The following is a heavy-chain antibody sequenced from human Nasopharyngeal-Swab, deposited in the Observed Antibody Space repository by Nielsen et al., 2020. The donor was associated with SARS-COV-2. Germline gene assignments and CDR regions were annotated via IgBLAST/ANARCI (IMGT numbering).Heavy chain of an antibody. J-gene: IGHJ6*03. CDR1: GVSFSGYY. CDR3: AIVADYYYYYYYMDV. Sequence: SETLSLTCAVYGVSFSGYYWSWIRQPPGKGLEWIGEINHSGSTNYNPSLKSRVTISVDTSKNQFSLKLSSVTAADTAVYYCAIVADYYYYYYYMDVWGKGTTVTVSS. CDR2: INHSGST. V-gene: IGHV4-34*01.